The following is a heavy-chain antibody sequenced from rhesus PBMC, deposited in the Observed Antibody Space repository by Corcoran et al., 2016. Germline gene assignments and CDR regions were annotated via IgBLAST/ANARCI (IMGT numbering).Heavy chain of an antibody. V-gene: IGHV4-81*01. J-gene: IGHJ4*01. Sequence: QVQLQESGPGLVKPSETLSLTCGVSGVPISSFYMAWIRQSPGKGLAWIGYIDNNNGATSYEPTRNRRVAITRDTSKTQVSLRLTSVTAADTAVYYCATHGHFYAEMTWGQGVLVTVSS. CDR2: IDNNNGAT. D-gene: IGHD2-39*01. CDR3: ATHGHFYAEMT. CDR1: GVPISSFY.